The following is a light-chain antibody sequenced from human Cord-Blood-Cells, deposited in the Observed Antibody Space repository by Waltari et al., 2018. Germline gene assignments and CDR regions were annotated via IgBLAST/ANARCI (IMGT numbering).Light chain of an antibody. CDR3: QQYNSYMYT. CDR1: QSISSW. Sequence: DLQMTPPPSTPPASVGDSVTTTCRASQSISSWLAWYQQKPGKAPKLLIYKASSLESGVPSRFSGSGSGTEFTLTISSLQPDDFATYYCQQYNSYMYTFGQGTKLEIK. CDR2: KAS. J-gene: IGKJ2*01. V-gene: IGKV1-5*03.